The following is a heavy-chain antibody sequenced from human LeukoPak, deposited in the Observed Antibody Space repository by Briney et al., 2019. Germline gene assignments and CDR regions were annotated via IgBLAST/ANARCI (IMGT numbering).Heavy chain of an antibody. CDR3: ARENWAPYD. Sequence: GGSLRLSCAAPGFTFSDYYVTWIRQAPGKGLEWVSYISRSGSSVITTHYADSVKGRFTISRDNAKNSLYLQMNSLRAEDTAVYYCARENWAPYDWGQGTLVTVSS. D-gene: IGHD7-27*01. CDR1: GFTFSDYY. CDR2: ISRSGSSVITT. V-gene: IGHV3-11*04. J-gene: IGHJ4*02.